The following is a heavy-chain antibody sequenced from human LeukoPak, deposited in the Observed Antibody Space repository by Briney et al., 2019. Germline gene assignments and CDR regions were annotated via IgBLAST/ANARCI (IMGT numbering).Heavy chain of an antibody. J-gene: IGHJ3*02. CDR1: GFTFSSYA. CDR2: INHSGST. Sequence: GSLRLSCAASGFTFSSYAMSWVRQPPGKGLEWIGEINHSGSTNYNPPLKSRVTISVDTSKNQFSLKLSSVTAADTAVYYCARVGGLWFGELFRGGAFDIWGQGTMVTVSS. D-gene: IGHD3-10*01. CDR3: ARVGGLWFGELFRGGAFDI. V-gene: IGHV4-34*01.